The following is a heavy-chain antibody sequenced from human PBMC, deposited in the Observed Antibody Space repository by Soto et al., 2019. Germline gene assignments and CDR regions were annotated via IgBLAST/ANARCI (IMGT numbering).Heavy chain of an antibody. CDR2: INPNSGGT. D-gene: IGHD3-22*01. Sequence: ASVKVSCKASGYTFTGYYMHWVRQAPGQGLEWMGWINPNSGGTNYAQKFQGWVTMTRDTSISTAYMELSSLRSEDTAVYYCAADRRWLLAAYYYGMDVWGQGTTVTVSS. J-gene: IGHJ6*02. V-gene: IGHV1-2*04. CDR3: AADRRWLLAAYYYGMDV. CDR1: GYTFTGYY.